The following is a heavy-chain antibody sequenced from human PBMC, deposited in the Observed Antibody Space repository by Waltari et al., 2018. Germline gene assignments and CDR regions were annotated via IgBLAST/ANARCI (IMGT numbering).Heavy chain of an antibody. Sequence: EVQLVESGGGLVQPGGSLGLSCVTSGFTFSSYWMHWVRQVPGKGLVWVVRINSDGSTTSYADSVKGRFTISRDNAKNTLYLQMNSLRADDTSVYYCARAQLTMARNLDLWGRGTLVTVSS. V-gene: IGHV3-74*01. CDR1: GFTFSSYW. CDR2: INSDGSTT. J-gene: IGHJ2*01. D-gene: IGHD3-10*01. CDR3: ARAQLTMARNLDL.